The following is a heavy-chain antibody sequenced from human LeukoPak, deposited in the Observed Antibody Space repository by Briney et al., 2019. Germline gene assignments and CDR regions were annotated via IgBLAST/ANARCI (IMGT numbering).Heavy chain of an antibody. CDR2: INSDGSST. CDR1: GFTFDDYA. Sequence: PGRSLRLSCAASGFTFDDYAMHWVRQAPGKGLVWVSRINSDGSSTSYADSVKGRFTTSRDNAKNTLYLQMNSLRAEDTAVYYCAREDDYYDSSFDYWGQGTLVTVSS. CDR3: AREDDYYDSSFDY. J-gene: IGHJ4*02. V-gene: IGHV3-74*01. D-gene: IGHD3-22*01.